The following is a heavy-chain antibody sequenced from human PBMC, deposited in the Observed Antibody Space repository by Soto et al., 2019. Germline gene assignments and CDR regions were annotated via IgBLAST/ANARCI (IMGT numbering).Heavy chain of an antibody. V-gene: IGHV4-30-2*01. CDR3: ARATHCSSTSCYFGRRTGWFDP. D-gene: IGHD2-2*01. J-gene: IGHJ5*02. CDR2: IYHSGSA. Sequence: SETLSLTCAVSGGSISSGGYSWSWIRQPPGKGLEWIGYIYHSGSAYYNPSLKSRVTISVDRSKNQFSLKLSSVTAADLAVYYCARATHCSSTSCYFGRRTGWFDPWGQGTLVTVSS. CDR1: GGSISSGGYS.